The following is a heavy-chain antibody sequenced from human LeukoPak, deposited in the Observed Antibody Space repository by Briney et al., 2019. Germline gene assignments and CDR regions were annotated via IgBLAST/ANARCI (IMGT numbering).Heavy chain of an antibody. J-gene: IGHJ4*02. Sequence: GASVKVSCKASGYTFTGHYIHWARQAPGQGLEWMGWIDPNSGDRNCAQKFQGRVTMTRDTSISTVYMELSRLGPDDTAVYYCAREGWDQRDTASFDHWGQGTLVIVSS. CDR1: GYTFTGHY. V-gene: IGHV1-2*02. D-gene: IGHD6-19*01. CDR3: AREGWDQRDTASFDH. CDR2: IDPNSGDR.